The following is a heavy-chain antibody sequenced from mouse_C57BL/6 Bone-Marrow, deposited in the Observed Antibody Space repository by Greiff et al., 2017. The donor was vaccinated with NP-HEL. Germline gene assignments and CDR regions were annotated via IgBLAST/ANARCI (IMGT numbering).Heavy chain of an antibody. CDR3: TRGRYYYTTEV. Sequence: EVQLMQSGDGLVKPGASLKLSCAASGFTFSSYSMSWVRQTPEKRLEWVAYISRGADYINYADTVKGRFTITRDNARNTLYLHMSSLKSEDAAMYDCTRGRYYYTTEVWDQGTSVTVTS. CDR2: ISRGADYI. J-gene: IGHJ4*01. D-gene: IGHD1-1*01. CDR1: GFTFSSYS. V-gene: IGHV5-9-1*02.